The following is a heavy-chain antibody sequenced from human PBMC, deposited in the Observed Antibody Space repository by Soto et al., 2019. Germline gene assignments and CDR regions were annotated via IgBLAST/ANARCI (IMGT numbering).Heavy chain of an antibody. J-gene: IGHJ3*02. CDR3: AGFGGIAAGRGRGAFDI. D-gene: IGHD6-13*01. Sequence: QVQLVQSGSEVKKPWASVKVSCKASGYTFPSYGISWVRQAPGQGLEWMGWFSAYNGNTNDAQKLQGRVTMTTGTSTSRVYMELRSLRSADTAVYYCAGFGGIAAGRGRGAFDIWVQGTMVTVSS. V-gene: IGHV1-18*04. CDR2: FSAYNGNT. CDR1: GYTFPSYG.